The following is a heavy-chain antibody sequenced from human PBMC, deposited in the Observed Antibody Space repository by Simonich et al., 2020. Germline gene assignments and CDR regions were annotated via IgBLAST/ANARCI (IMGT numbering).Heavy chain of an antibody. CDR2: VDPEDGET. CDR3: ATRNTMGSGSYYYYYYGMDV. V-gene: IGHV1-24*01. Sequence: QVQLVQSGAEVKQPGASVKVSCKVSGYTLTELSMHWVRQAPGKGLEWIGGVDPEDGETIYAQKFQGRVTMTEDTSTDTAYMELSSLRSEDTAVYYCATRNTMGSGSYYYYYYGMDVWGQGTTVTVSS. D-gene: IGHD3-10*01. J-gene: IGHJ6*02. CDR1: GYTLTELS.